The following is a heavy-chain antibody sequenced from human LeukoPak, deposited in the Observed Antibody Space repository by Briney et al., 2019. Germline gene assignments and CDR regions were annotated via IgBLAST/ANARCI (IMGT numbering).Heavy chain of an antibody. Sequence: PGGSLRLSCAASGFSFSSYAMSWVRQAPGKGLEWVSGINGRGDSTVYADSVKGRFTISRDDAKNSLYLQMNSLRVEDTAVYHCVRYFTAVAPTLRLDYWGQGTLVTVSS. J-gene: IGHJ4*02. D-gene: IGHD6-19*01. CDR3: VRYFTAVAPTLRLDY. CDR1: GFSFSSYA. V-gene: IGHV3-23*01. CDR2: INGRGDST.